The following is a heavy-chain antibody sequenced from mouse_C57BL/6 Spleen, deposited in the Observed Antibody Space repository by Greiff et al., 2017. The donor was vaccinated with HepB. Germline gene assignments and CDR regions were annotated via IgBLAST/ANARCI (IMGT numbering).Heavy chain of an antibody. D-gene: IGHD2-5*01. CDR3: ARDSNYAWYFDV. CDR2: IYPGDGDT. V-gene: IGHV1-82*01. CDR1: GYAFSSSW. Sequence: QVQLQQSGPELVKPGASVKISCKASGYAFSSSWMNWVKQRPGKGLEWIGRIYPGDGDTNYNGKFKGKATLTADKSSSTAYMQLSSLTSEDSAVYVCARDSNYAWYFDVWGTGTTVTVSS. J-gene: IGHJ1*03.